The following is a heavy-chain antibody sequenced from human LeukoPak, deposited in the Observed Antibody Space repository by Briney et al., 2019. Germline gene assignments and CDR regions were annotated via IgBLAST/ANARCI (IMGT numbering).Heavy chain of an antibody. CDR3: ARYMVRGVIYPLNDAFDI. CDR1: GYSISSGYY. J-gene: IGHJ3*02. D-gene: IGHD3-10*01. V-gene: IGHV4-38-2*01. CDR2: IYHSWST. Sequence: SETLSLTCAVSGYSISSGYYWGWIRQPPGKGLEWIGSIYHSWSTYYNPSLKSRVTISVDTSKNQFSLKLSSVTAADTAVYYCARYMVRGVIYPLNDAFDIWGQGTMVTVSS.